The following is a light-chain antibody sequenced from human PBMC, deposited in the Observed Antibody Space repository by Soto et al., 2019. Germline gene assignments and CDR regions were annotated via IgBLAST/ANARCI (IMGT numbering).Light chain of an antibody. Sequence: QSALTQPASVSGSPGQSITISCTGTSSDVGGYNYVSWYQQHPGKAPKLMIYEVNNRPAGVSNRFSGSNSGNTASLTISVLQDEDESDYYCSAYTSSSTYVFGTGTQLTVL. CDR2: EVN. CDR3: SAYTSSSTYV. V-gene: IGLV2-14*01. CDR1: SSDVGGYNY. J-gene: IGLJ1*01.